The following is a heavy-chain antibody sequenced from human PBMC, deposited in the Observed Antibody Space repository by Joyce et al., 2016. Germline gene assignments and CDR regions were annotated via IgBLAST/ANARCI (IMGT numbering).Heavy chain of an antibody. CDR3: ARHFASTAPFDP. Sequence: EVQLVQSGSEVKRPGESLKISCKGSGYSFTNDWIAWVGQFPGKGRELMGIIYPAYSDTRYSPSFQGQVTISADKSINTAYLQWNSLRASDTAIYFCARHFASTAPFDPWGQGTLVTVSS. J-gene: IGHJ5*02. V-gene: IGHV5-51*01. CDR2: IYPAYSDT. CDR1: GYSFTNDW. D-gene: IGHD2-21*02.